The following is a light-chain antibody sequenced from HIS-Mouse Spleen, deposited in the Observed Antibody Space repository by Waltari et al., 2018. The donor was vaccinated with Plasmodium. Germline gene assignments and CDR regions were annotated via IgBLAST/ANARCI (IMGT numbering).Light chain of an antibody. J-gene: IGLJ3*02. CDR2: EDS. Sequence: SYELTQPPSVSVSPGQTARITCSGDALPKKYAYWYQQKSGLAPVLDIYEDSKRPSGIPDGFSGSSSVTMATLTISGAQVEDEADYYCYSTDSSGNHRVFGGGTKLTVL. CDR1: ALPKKY. V-gene: IGLV3-10*01. CDR3: YSTDSSGNHRV.